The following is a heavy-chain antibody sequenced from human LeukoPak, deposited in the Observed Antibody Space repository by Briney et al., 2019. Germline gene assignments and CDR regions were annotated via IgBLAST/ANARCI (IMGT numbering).Heavy chain of an antibody. CDR3: AREGGSGWYSGWFDP. J-gene: IGHJ5*02. CDR1: GFTFSSYW. V-gene: IGHV3-7*01. D-gene: IGHD6-19*01. CDR2: IQKNGTEK. Sequence: GGSLRLSCAASGFTFSSYWTSWVRQAPGKGLEWVAKIQKNGTEKKYVDSVKGRFTISRDNAKNSLYLQMNSLRAEDTALYYCAREGGSGWYSGWFDPWGQGTLVTVSS.